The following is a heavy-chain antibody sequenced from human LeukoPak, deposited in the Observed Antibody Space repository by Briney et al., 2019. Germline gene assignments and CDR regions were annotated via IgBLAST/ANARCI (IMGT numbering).Heavy chain of an antibody. CDR2: IYYSVST. CDR1: GGSISSYY. Sequence: SETLSLTCTVSGGSISSYYWSRIRQPPGKGLEWLGYIYYSVSTNDTPSLKSRVTISVDTCKNQFSLKLSSVTAADTAVYYCARGGHYYDSSGYSDYWGQGTLVTVSS. V-gene: IGHV4-59*01. J-gene: IGHJ4*02. D-gene: IGHD3-22*01. CDR3: ARGGHYYDSSGYSDY.